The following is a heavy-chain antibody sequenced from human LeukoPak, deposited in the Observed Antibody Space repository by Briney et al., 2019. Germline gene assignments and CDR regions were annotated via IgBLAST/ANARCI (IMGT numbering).Heavy chain of an antibody. CDR2: IWYDGSNK. V-gene: IGHV3-33*06. D-gene: IGHD3-22*01. J-gene: IGHJ4*02. Sequence: GGSLRLSCAASGFTFSSYGMHWVRQAPGKGLDWVAVIWYDGSNKYYADSVKGRFTISRDNSKNTLYLQMNSLRAEDTAVYYCAKEVGYDSSGYLSYWGQGTLVTVSS. CDR3: AKEVGYDSSGYLSY. CDR1: GFTFSSYG.